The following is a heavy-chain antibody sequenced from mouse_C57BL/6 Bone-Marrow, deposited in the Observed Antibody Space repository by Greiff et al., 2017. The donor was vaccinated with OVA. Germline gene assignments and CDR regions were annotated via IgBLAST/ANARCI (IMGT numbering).Heavy chain of an antibody. D-gene: IGHD2-3*01. Sequence: LVESGAELVKPGASVKLSCKASGYTFTEYTIHWVKQRSGQGLEWIGWFYPGSGSIKYNEKFKDKATLTADKSSSTVYMELSRLTSEDSAVYFCARHGYDGYYLHWYFDVWGTGTTVTVSS. CDR1: GYTFTEYT. J-gene: IGHJ1*03. CDR3: ARHGYDGYYLHWYFDV. CDR2: FYPGSGSI. V-gene: IGHV1-62-2*01.